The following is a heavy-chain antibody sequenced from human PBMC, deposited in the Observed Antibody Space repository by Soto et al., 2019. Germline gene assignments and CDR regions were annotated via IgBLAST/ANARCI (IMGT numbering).Heavy chain of an antibody. V-gene: IGHV4-59*01. Sequence: SETLSLTCPVSGRFISRYSWGWIRQPAGKGLEWIGYNYYSGSTNYSPSLKSRVTISGDTSKDQFSLKLSSVTAADSATYFCARARSDSAGSSFGRRMDVWGHGTTVTVSS. CDR1: GRFISRYS. J-gene: IGHJ6*02. CDR2: NYYSGST. D-gene: IGHD3-3*01. CDR3: ARARSDSAGSSFGRRMDV.